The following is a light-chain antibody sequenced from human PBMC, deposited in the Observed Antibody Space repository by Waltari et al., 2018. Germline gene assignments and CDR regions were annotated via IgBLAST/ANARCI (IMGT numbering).Light chain of an antibody. CDR1: QSLNKNY. Sequence: EIVFTQSPGTLSLSTGETATLSCRASQSLNKNYLAWYRQRPGQAPGLLIHETSRRTTGIPDRFSGSGSGTDFALSISRLEAEDSAVYYCQQYGSSPYTFGQGTKLEIK. CDR3: QQYGSSPYT. V-gene: IGKV3-20*01. CDR2: ETS. J-gene: IGKJ2*01.